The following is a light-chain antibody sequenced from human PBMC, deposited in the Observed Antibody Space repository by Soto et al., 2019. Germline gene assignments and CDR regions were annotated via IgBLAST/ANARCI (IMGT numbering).Light chain of an antibody. J-gene: IGLJ2*01. CDR3: QSTDSSDPYHVV. Sequence: SYELTQPPSVSVSPGQTARITCSGDALPKHFAYWYQQKPGQAPVLVISKDSERPTGIPERFSGSTSGTILTLTISGVQAEDEADYYCQSTDSSDPYHVVFGGGTKLTV. CDR2: KDS. CDR1: ALPKHF. V-gene: IGLV3-25*03.